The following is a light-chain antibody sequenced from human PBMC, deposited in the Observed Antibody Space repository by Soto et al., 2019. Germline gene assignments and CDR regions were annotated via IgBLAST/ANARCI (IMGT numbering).Light chain of an antibody. CDR2: SNN. CDR3: AAWDDSLNGSYV. V-gene: IGLV1-44*01. J-gene: IGLJ1*01. CDR1: RSNIGSNT. Sequence: QSALTHPPSTSGTPGQRVTISCSGSRSNIGSNTVTWYQQLPGTAPKLLIYSNNQRPSGVPDRFSGSKSGTSASLAISGLQSEDEADYYCAAWDDSLNGSYVFGTGTKVTVL.